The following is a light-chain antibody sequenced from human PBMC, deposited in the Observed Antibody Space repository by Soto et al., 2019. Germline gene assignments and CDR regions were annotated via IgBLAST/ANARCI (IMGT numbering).Light chain of an antibody. CDR3: QQSYNTPYT. CDR2: AAS. J-gene: IGKJ2*01. V-gene: IGKV1-39*01. Sequence: DIQMTQSPSSLSASIGERVTITCRASQSISKYLNWYQQKLGKAPKLLIYAASSLQSGVPSRFSGSGSGTDFSLTISSLQPEDLGTYYCQQSYNTPYTFGQVTKLEIK. CDR1: QSISKY.